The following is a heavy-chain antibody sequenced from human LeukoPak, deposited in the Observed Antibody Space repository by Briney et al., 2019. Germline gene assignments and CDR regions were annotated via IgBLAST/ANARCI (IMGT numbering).Heavy chain of an antibody. CDR2: ISSSGGST. Sequence: PGGSLRLSCAASGFTFSSYAMSWVRQTPGKGLEWVSGISSSGGSTVYADSVKGRFTISRDNAKNSLYLQMNSLRAEDTAVYYCAELGITMIGGVWGKGTTVTISS. CDR1: GFTFSSYA. J-gene: IGHJ6*04. CDR3: AELGITMIGGV. V-gene: IGHV3-23*01. D-gene: IGHD3-10*02.